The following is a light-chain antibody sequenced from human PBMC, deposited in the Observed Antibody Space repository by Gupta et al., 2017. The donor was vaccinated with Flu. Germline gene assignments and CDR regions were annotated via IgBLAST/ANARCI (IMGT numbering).Light chain of an antibody. CDR1: HIGSET. CDR2: EDD. J-gene: IGLJ3*02. V-gene: IGLV3-21*02. CDR3: QVQATDTDHWL. Sequence: SFILTQSPSVSVAPGQTASIACGGNHIGSETVHWYQQKPGQAPVLVRYEDDVRPSGIPERFSGYNGGTTATGTIRRVEAGDEADYYCQVQATDTDHWLFGGGTTLTVL.